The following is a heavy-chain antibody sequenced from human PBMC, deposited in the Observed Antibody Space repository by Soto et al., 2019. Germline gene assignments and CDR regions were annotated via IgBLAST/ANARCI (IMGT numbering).Heavy chain of an antibody. J-gene: IGHJ6*02. CDR3: ARPKGETDPRYYYDGMDV. CDR1: GYSFTSYW. V-gene: IGHV5-10-1*01. D-gene: IGHD2-21*01. Sequence: GESLKISCKGSGYSFTSYWISWVRQMPGKGLEWMGRIDPSDSYTNYSPSFQGHVTISADKSISTAYLQWSSLNASDTAMYYCARPKGETDPRYYYDGMDVWGQGTTVTVSS. CDR2: IDPSDSYT.